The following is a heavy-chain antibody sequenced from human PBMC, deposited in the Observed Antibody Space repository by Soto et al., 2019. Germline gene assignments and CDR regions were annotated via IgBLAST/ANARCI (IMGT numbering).Heavy chain of an antibody. CDR3: GKGSSSLPYYIDV. D-gene: IGHD6-13*01. CDR2: ISWNSGRI. Sequence: GGSLRLSCAASGFIFDDYGMHWVRQVPGKGLGWVSGISWNSGRIDYADSVKGRFTISRDNANKSLYLQMNSLRAEDTAFYYCGKGSSSLPYYIDVWGKGTTVTVSS. V-gene: IGHV3-9*01. J-gene: IGHJ6*03. CDR1: GFIFDDYG.